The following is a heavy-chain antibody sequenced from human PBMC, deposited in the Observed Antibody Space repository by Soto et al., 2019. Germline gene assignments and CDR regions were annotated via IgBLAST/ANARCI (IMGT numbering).Heavy chain of an antibody. CDR1: GFTFGSYW. CDR3: VRTGDDS. D-gene: IGHD3-16*01. CDR2: IKQDGSEK. Sequence: EVQLVESGGGLVQPGGSLTLSCAASGFTFGSYWMGWVRQAPGKGLEWVATIKQDGSEKYYMDSVKGRFTISRDNAKKSLYLQMNSLIDDDTALYYCVRTGDDSWGQGTLVTVSS. V-gene: IGHV3-7*05. J-gene: IGHJ4*02.